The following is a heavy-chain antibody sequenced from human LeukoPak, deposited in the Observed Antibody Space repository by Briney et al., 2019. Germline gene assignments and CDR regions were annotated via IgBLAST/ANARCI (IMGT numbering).Heavy chain of an antibody. J-gene: IGHJ6*02. CDR2: ISGSGGST. CDR3: AKIQSGYSSGWVYYYYGMDV. Sequence: GGSLRLSCAASGFTFSSYAMSWVRQAPGKGREWVAAISGSGGSTYYADSVKGRFTISRDNSKNTLYVQMNSLRAEDTAVYYCAKIQSGYSSGWVYYYYGMDVWGQGTTVTVSS. CDR1: GFTFSSYA. V-gene: IGHV3-23*01. D-gene: IGHD6-19*01.